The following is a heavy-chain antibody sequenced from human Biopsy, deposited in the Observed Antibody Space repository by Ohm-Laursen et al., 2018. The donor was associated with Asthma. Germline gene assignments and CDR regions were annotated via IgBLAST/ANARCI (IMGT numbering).Heavy chain of an antibody. D-gene: IGHD4-17*01. V-gene: IGHV4-39*02. CDR3: ARVASYGDVYFGIDV. CDR1: GGSMSSSSYY. CDR2: ISYTGSA. J-gene: IGHJ6*02. Sequence: SDTLSLTCTVSGGSMSSSSYYWGWIRQPPGKGLEWMGSISYTGSAYHNPSLKSRVTISVDTSKNHFPLKLSSVTAADTAVYFCARVASYGDVYFGIDVWGPGTTVSVS.